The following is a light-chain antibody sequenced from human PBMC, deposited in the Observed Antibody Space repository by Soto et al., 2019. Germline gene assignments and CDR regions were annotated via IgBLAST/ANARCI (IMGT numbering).Light chain of an antibody. CDR3: QQYGDSPLT. CDR2: DAS. J-gene: IGKJ2*01. CDR1: QSVSSNY. Sequence: EIVLTQSPATLSLSPGERATLSCGASQSVSSNYIAWYQQKPGLAPRLLIYDASSRATGIPDRFGGSGSGTDFTLTISRLEPEDLAVYYCQQYGDSPLTFGQGTKLEI. V-gene: IGKV3D-20*01.